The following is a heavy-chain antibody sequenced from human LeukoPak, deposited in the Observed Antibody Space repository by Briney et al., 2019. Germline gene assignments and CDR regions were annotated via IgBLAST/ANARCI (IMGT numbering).Heavy chain of an antibody. CDR2: ISSSSSYI. CDR3: ARSGRYSYGYSGY. J-gene: IGHJ4*02. V-gene: IGHV3-21*05. D-gene: IGHD5-18*01. Sequence: PGGSLRLSCAASGFTFSSYEMNWVRQAPGEGLEWVSYISSSSSYIYYADSVKGRFTISRDNAKNSLYLQMNSLRAEDTAVYYCARSGRYSYGYSGYWGQGTLVTVSS. CDR1: GFTFSSYE.